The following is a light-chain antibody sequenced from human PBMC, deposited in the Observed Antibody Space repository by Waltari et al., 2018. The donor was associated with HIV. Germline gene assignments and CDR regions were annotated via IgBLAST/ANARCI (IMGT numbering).Light chain of an antibody. Sequence: QSVLIQPPSASGTPGQRVTISCSGRRSKIGCNSVNWYQQFPGTAPKLLSYSNDRRPSGVSDRFSGSKAGTSASLVINGLQPEDEADYYCSAWDDNLNALFGGGTKLTVL. CDR3: SAWDDNLNAL. V-gene: IGLV1-44*01. CDR2: SND. J-gene: IGLJ2*01. CDR1: RSKIGCNS.